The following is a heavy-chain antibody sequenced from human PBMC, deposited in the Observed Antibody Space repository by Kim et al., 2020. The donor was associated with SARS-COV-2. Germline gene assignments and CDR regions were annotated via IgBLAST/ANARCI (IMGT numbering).Heavy chain of an antibody. V-gene: IGHV3-23*01. J-gene: IGHJ4*02. CDR3: AKDLYYYDSSGYLDY. Sequence: DSVKGRFTISSDNSKNTLYLQMNSLRAEDTAVYYCAKDLYYYDSSGYLDYWGQGTLVTVSS. D-gene: IGHD3-22*01.